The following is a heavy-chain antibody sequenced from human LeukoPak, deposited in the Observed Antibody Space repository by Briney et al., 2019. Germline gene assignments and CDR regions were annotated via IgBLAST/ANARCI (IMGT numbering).Heavy chain of an antibody. D-gene: IGHD6-6*01. CDR3: ARGWDSSSSFDY. J-gene: IGHJ4*02. CDR1: GGTFSSYA. Sequence: GSSVKLSCKASGGTFSSYAISWVRQAPGQGHEWMWGVITIFGAPNYAQKFQGRVTITTDESTSTAYMALSSPRSEYTAVYYCARGWDSSSSFDYWGQGTLVTVSS. CDR2: VITIFGAP. V-gene: IGHV1-69*05.